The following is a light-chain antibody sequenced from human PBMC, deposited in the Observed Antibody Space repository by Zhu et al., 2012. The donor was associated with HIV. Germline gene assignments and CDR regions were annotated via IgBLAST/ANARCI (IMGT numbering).Light chain of an antibody. Sequence: EIVLTQSPATLSLSPGERATLSCRASQSIDRFLAWYQQKPGQAPRLLIYDGSKRATGIPARFSGSGSGTDFTLTISRLEPEDFAVYYCQQYGSSLYTFGQGTKLEIK. CDR2: DGS. V-gene: IGKV3-20*01. J-gene: IGKJ2*01. CDR3: QQYGSSLYT. CDR1: QSIDRF.